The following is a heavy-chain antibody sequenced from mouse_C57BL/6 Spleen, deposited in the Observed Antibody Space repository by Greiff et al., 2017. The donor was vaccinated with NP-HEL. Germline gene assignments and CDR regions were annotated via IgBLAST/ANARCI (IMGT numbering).Heavy chain of an antibody. V-gene: IGHV5-4*01. Sequence: DVMLVESGGGLVKPGGSLKLSCAASGFTFSSYAMSWVRQTPEKRLEWVATISDGGSYTYYPDNVKGRFTISRDNAKNNLYLQMSHLKSEDTAMYYCARDGNYSYYFVYWGQGTTLTVSS. CDR2: ISDGGSYT. CDR1: GFTFSSYA. J-gene: IGHJ2*01. D-gene: IGHD2-1*01. CDR3: ARDGNYSYYFVY.